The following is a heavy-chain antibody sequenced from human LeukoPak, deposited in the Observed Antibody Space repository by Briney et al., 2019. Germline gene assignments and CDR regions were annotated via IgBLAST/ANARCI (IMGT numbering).Heavy chain of an antibody. CDR3: ARLRSFPRMFDY. Sequence: TSETLSLTCTVSGGSISSSSYYWGWIRQPPGKGLEWIGEINHSGSTNYNPSLKSRVTISVDTSKNQFSLKLSSVTAADTAVYYCARLRSFPRMFDYWGQGTLVTVSS. V-gene: IGHV4-39*07. CDR1: GGSISSSSYY. D-gene: IGHD3-16*01. CDR2: INHSGST. J-gene: IGHJ4*02.